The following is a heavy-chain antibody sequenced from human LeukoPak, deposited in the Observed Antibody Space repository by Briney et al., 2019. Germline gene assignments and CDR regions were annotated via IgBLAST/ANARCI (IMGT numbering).Heavy chain of an antibody. CDR1: GYTFTGYY. CDR2: INPNSGGT. J-gene: IGHJ5*02. D-gene: IGHD3-10*01. CDR3: ARTITMVRGVIGWFDP. Sequence: ASVKVSCKASGYTFTGYYMHWVRQAPGQWLEWMGWINPNSGGTNYAQKFQGRVTMTRDTSISTAYMELSRLRSDDTAVYYCARTITMVRGVIGWFDPWGQGTRVTVSS. V-gene: IGHV1-2*02.